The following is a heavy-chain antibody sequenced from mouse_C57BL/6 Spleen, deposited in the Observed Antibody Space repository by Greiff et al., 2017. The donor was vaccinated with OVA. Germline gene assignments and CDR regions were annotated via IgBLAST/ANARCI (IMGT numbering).Heavy chain of an antibody. V-gene: IGHV3-6*01. CDR1: GYSFTSGYY. CDR2: ISYDGSN. CDR3: ARGAAFDDGDP. J-gene: IGHJ2*01. D-gene: IGHD2-3*01. Sequence: EVQLQESGPGLVKPSQSLSLTCSVTGYSFTSGYYWNWIRQFPGNKLEWMGYISYDGSNNYNPSLKNRISITRDTSKNQFFLKLNSVTTEDTATYYCARGAAFDDGDPWGQGTTLTVSS.